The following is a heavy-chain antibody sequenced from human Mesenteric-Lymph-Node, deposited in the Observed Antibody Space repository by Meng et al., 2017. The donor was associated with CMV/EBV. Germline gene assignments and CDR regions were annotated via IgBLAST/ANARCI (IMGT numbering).Heavy chain of an antibody. V-gene: IGHV4-34*01. CDR3: ARGSSYDILTGYFDY. J-gene: IGHJ4*02. Sequence: QVQLPPVGAGLLKPLGTLSVTGAVYGGSFSGYYWNWIRQSPEKGLEWIGEINHSGSTTYNPSFTSRIIISVDTSTNQISLNMSSVTAADTAVYYCARGSSYDILTGYFDYWGQGALVTVSS. CDR1: GGSFSGYY. D-gene: IGHD3-9*01. CDR2: INHSGST.